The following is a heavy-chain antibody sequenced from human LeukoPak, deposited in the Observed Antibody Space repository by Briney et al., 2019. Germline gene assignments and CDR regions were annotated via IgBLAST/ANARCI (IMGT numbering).Heavy chain of an antibody. J-gene: IGHJ1*01. V-gene: IGHV4-34*01. D-gene: IGHD2-15*01. CDR1: GESLNDYY. Sequence: KTSETLSLTCGVHGESLNDYYWSWIRQSPGKGLEWIGEITHNGSTTFNPSLESRLTISVDTSKNQFSLKLTSVTAADASVYLCARGFCRGESCYSGEYFQHWGQGTLVTVSS. CDR2: ITHNGST. CDR3: ARGFCRGESCYSGEYFQH.